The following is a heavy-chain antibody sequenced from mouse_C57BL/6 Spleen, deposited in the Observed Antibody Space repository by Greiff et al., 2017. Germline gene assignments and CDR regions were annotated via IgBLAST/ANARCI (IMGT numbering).Heavy chain of an antibody. D-gene: IGHD4-1*01. CDR1: GYSITSGYY. J-gene: IGHJ2*01. CDR3: ARDFGTDY. CDR2: ISYDGSN. Sequence: EVQLQESGPGLVKPSQSLSLTCSVTGYSITSGYYWNWIRQFPGNKLEWMGYISYDGSNNYNPSLKNLISITRDTSKNQFFLKLNSVTTEDTATYYCARDFGTDYWGQGTTLTVSS. V-gene: IGHV3-6*01.